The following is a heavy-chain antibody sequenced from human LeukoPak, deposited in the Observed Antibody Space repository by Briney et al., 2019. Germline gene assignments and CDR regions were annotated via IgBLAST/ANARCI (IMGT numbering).Heavy chain of an antibody. V-gene: IGHV3-30*01. Sequence: GGSLRLSCAASGLTFSSYAMHWVRQAPGKGLEWVAVISYDGSNKYYADSVKGRSTISRDNSKNTLYLQMNSLRAEDTAVYYCARRKPHDYGGNQVFYYSYMDVWGKGTTVTVSS. CDR1: GLTFSSYA. J-gene: IGHJ6*03. CDR3: ARRKPHDYGGNQVFYYSYMDV. D-gene: IGHD4-23*01. CDR2: ISYDGSNK.